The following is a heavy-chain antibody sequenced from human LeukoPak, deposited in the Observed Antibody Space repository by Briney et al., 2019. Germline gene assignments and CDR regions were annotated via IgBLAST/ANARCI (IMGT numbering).Heavy chain of an antibody. CDR2: ISYDGSNK. CDR1: GFTFSSYG. CDR3: AKARSPSYGDGRQNYYYYGMDV. J-gene: IGHJ6*02. Sequence: PGGSLRLSCAASGFTFSSYGMHWVRQAPGKGLEWVAVISYDGSNKYYADSVRGRFTISRDNSKNTLYLQMNSLRAEDTAVYYCAKARSPSYGDGRQNYYYYGMDVWGQGTTVTVSS. V-gene: IGHV3-30*18. D-gene: IGHD4-17*01.